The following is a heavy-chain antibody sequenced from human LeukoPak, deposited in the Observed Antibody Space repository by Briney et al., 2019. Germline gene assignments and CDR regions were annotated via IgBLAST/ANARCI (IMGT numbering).Heavy chain of an antibody. V-gene: IGHV3-23*01. CDR3: AKDHSSGYPDAFDI. CDR2: ISGSGSST. J-gene: IGHJ3*02. Sequence: PGGSLRLSCAASGFTFSSYAMSWVRQAPGKGLDWVSAISGSGSSTYYADSVKALFTISRDNSKNTLYLQMNSLRAEDTAVYYCAKDHSSGYPDAFDIWGQGTMVTVSS. D-gene: IGHD3-10*01. CDR1: GFTFSSYA.